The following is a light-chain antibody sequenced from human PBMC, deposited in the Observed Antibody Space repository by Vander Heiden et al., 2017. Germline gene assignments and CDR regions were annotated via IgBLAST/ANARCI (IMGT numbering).Light chain of an antibody. V-gene: IGKV3-20*01. CDR2: GAS. J-gene: IGKJ3*01. CDR3: QQYGSSPYSA. CDR1: QSVSSSY. Sequence: EIVLTQSPGTLSLSPGERATLSCRASQSVSSSYLAWYQQKPGQAPRLLIYGASSRATGIPDRFSGSGSGTDFTLTISRLEPEDFAVYYGQQYGSSPYSAFGPGTKVDIK.